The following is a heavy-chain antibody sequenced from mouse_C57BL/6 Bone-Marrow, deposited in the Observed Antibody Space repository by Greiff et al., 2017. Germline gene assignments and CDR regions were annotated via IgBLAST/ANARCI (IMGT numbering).Heavy chain of an antibody. J-gene: IGHJ3*01. V-gene: IGHV2-9*01. D-gene: IGHD2-4*01. Sequence: VQLQQSGPGLVAPSQSLSITCTVSGFSLTSYGVDWVRQPPGKGLEWLGVIWGGGRTNDYSALMSRLTIIKDNSKSQVIFKMNSLQTDDTAMFYGAKRDYDSDVAWFAYWGQGTLVTVSA. CDR1: GFSLTSYG. CDR2: IWGGGRT. CDR3: AKRDYDSDVAWFAY.